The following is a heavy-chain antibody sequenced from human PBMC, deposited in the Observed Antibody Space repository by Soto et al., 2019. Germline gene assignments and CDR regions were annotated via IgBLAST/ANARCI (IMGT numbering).Heavy chain of an antibody. CDR2: VHAVTGDT. Sequence: QVQLVQSGAEMKKSGASVKLSCKSSGYTFSTFALHWVREAPGQRLEWMGWVHAVTGDTKYLQSFQGRVTITRDASATTSYMELSSLTYEDTALYYCARSPRMAARPAYFDFWGQGSPVTVSS. CDR1: GYTFSTFA. V-gene: IGHV1-3*01. D-gene: IGHD6-6*01. CDR3: ARSPRMAARPAYFDF. J-gene: IGHJ4*02.